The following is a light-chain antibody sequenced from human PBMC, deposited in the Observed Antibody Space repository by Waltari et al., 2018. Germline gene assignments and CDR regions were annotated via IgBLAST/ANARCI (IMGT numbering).Light chain of an antibody. CDR2: EDT. J-gene: IGLJ3*02. CDR3: YSTDSSGNHRV. CDR1: DLPKKY. V-gene: IGLV3-10*01. Sequence: SYELTQPPSVSVSPGQTARITCSGDDLPKKYAYWYQQKPGQAPVVVIYEDTKRPSGIPERFSGSGSGTLATFTISGAQVEDEADYYCYSTDSSGNHRVFGRGTKLTVL.